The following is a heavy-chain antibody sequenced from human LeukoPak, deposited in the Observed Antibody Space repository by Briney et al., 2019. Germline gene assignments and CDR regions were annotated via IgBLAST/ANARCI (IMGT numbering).Heavy chain of an antibody. CDR1: GDSINSLDL. D-gene: IGHD3-22*01. V-gene: IGHV4-4*02. Sequence: SETLSLTCTVSGDSINSLDLWSWVRQPPGKGLEWVGEMYLSGTTHSNLSVKSRVTISIDKSKNQFFLNLSSVTAADTAVYYCAGLVGRYSSGLYYYYFDYWGQGTLVTVSS. CDR3: AGLVGRYSSGLYYYYFDY. J-gene: IGHJ4*02. CDR2: MYLSGTT.